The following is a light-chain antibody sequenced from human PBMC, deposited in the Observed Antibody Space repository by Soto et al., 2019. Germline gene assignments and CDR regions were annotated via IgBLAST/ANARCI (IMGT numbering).Light chain of an antibody. V-gene: IGKV1-39*01. J-gene: IGKJ5*01. CDR1: QGISSF. Sequence: IQLTQSPSSLSASVGDRVTITCRASQGISSFLAWYQQKPGKAPRLLIYSASTLQSGVPSRFSGSGSGTDFTLAISNLQPEDFATYYCQQSDSIPITFGQGTRLEIK. CDR2: SAS. CDR3: QQSDSIPIT.